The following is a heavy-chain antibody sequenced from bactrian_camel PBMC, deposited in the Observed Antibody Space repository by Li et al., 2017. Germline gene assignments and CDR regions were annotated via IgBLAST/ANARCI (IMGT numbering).Heavy chain of an antibody. CDR1: GYTNKYC. CDR3: AVDWPSCDFHGSRWYHY. Sequence: HVQLVESGGGTVQAGGSLRLSCGTSGYTNKYCMAWFRQAPGKQREGIAIFYRVGERTTYSDSVKGRFIIEYDAASVLSLRMNSLKPEDSGTYFCAVDWPSCDFHGSRWYHYWGQGTQVTVS. V-gene: IGHV3S26*01. CDR2: FYRVGERT. J-gene: IGHJ4*01. D-gene: IGHD6*01.